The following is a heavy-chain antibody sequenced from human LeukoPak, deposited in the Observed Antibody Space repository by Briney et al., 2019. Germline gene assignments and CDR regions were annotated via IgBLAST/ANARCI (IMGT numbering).Heavy chain of an antibody. J-gene: IGHJ5*02. CDR2: IYHSGST. V-gene: IGHV4-30-2*01. CDR3: AREAEVVPAAMGGWFDP. D-gene: IGHD2-2*01. Sequence: SETLSLTCAVSGGSISSGGYSWSWIRQPPGKGLEWIGYIYHSGSTYYNPSLKSRVTISVDRSKNQFSLKLSSVTAADTAVYYCAREAEVVPAAMGGWFDPWGQGTLVTVSS. CDR1: GGSISSGGYS.